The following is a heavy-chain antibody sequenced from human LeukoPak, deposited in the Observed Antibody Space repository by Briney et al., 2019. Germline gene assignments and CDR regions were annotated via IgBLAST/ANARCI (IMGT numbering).Heavy chain of an antibody. D-gene: IGHD3-22*01. CDR1: GFTFSSYA. J-gene: IGHJ4*02. Sequence: GGSLRLSCAASGFTFSSYAMSWVRQAPGKGLEWVSAISGSGGSTYYADSVKGRFTISRDNSKNTLYLQMNSPRAEDTAVYYCAKSGAYYYDSSGYSHVPDYWGQGTLVTVSS. CDR2: ISGSGGST. CDR3: AKSGAYYYDSSGYSHVPDY. V-gene: IGHV3-23*01.